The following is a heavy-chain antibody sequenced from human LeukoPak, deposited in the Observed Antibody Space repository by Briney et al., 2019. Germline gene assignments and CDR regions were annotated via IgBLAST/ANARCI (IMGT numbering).Heavy chain of an antibody. CDR1: GFTVSNNY. V-gene: IGHV3-53*01. D-gene: IGHD3-22*01. CDR2: IYRGGST. Sequence: GGSLRLSCAASGFTVSNNYMSWVRQAAGKGLEWVSVIYRGGSTYYADSVKGRFTVSRDNSKNTLYLQMNSLRVEDTAVYYCARRENSSGYWACDIWGQGTMVTVS. CDR3: ARRENSSGYWACDI. J-gene: IGHJ3*02.